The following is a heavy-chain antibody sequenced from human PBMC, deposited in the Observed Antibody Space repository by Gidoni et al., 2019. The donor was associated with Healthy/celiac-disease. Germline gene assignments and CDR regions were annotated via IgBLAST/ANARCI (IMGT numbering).Heavy chain of an antibody. Sequence: QVQLVESGGGVVQPGGSLRLSCAASGFTFSSYGMHWVRQAPGKGLEWVEFIRYDGSNKYYADSVKGRFTISRDNSKNTLYRQMNSLRAEDTAVYYCAKDPGTWGQGTLVTVSS. CDR1: GFTFSSYG. J-gene: IGHJ5*02. CDR3: AKDPGT. CDR2: IRYDGSNK. D-gene: IGHD1-26*01. V-gene: IGHV3-30*02.